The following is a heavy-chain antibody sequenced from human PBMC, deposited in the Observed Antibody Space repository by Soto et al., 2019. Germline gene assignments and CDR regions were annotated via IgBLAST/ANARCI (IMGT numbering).Heavy chain of an antibody. D-gene: IGHD6-13*01. CDR3: AKDREYSSSWYICWFDP. CDR2: ISGSGGST. V-gene: IGHV3-23*01. CDR1: GFTFSSYA. Sequence: GGSLRLSCAASGFTFSSYAMSWVRQAPGKGLEWVSAISGSGGSTYYADSVKGRFTISRDNSKNTLYLQMNSLRAEDTAVYYCAKDREYSSSWYICWFDPWGQGTLVTVSS. J-gene: IGHJ5*02.